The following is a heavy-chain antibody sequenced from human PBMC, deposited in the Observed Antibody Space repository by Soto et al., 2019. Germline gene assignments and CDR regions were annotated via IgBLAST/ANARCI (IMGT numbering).Heavy chain of an antibody. V-gene: IGHV3-30*03. CDR2: ISYNENSK. CDR3: ARGGLEQWPAQDN. J-gene: IGHJ4*02. D-gene: IGHD6-19*01. CDR1: GFSFSSYG. Sequence: GGSLRLSCAASGFSFSSYGMHWVRQAPGKGLEWVAVISYNENSKYYADSVKGRFTISRDNPKNTLYVQMSSLRPEDTAVYYCARGGLEQWPAQDNWGQGTLVTVSS.